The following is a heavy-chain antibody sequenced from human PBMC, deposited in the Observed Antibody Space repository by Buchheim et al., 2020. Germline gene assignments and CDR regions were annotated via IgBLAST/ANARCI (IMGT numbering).Heavy chain of an antibody. CDR1: GFTFSSYA. V-gene: IGHV3-23*01. Sequence: EVQLLESGGGLVQPGESLRLSCAASGFTFSSYAMSWVRQAPGKGLEWVSAISGSGGSTYYADSVKGRFTISRDNSKNTLYLQMNSLRAEDTAVYYCAKLGYCSGGSCYGGYFDYWGQGTL. CDR3: AKLGYCSGGSCYGGYFDY. CDR2: ISGSGGST. J-gene: IGHJ4*02. D-gene: IGHD2-15*01.